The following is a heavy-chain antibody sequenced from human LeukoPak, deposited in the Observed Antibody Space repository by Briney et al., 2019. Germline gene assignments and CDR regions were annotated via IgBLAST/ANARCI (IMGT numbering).Heavy chain of an antibody. V-gene: IGHV2-70*01. Sequence: SGPALVKATQTLTLTCTFTGFSPTTRGMCVSWIRQPPGKALARLALIDWDDDKYDSTSLETRLTISKDTSKHQVVLTMTNMDPVDTATYYCARPKHFDRGGYLYYFDSWGEGTLVTVSS. D-gene: IGHD3-22*01. CDR3: ARPKHFDRGGYLYYFDS. CDR1: GFSPTTRGMC. J-gene: IGHJ4*02. CDR2: IDWDDDK.